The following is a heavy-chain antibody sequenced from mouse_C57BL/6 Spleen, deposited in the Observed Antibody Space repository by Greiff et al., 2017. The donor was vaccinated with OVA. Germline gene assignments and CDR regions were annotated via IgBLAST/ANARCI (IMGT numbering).Heavy chain of an antibody. CDR2: IYPGDGDT. Sequence: QVQLQQSGPELVKPGALVKISCKASGYAFSSSWMNWVKQRPGKGLEWIGRIYPGDGDTNYNGKFKGKATLTADKSSSTAYMQLSSLTSEDSAVYFCARITTVEYFDVWGTGTTVTVSS. J-gene: IGHJ1*03. V-gene: IGHV1-82*01. D-gene: IGHD1-1*01. CDR1: GYAFSSSW. CDR3: ARITTVEYFDV.